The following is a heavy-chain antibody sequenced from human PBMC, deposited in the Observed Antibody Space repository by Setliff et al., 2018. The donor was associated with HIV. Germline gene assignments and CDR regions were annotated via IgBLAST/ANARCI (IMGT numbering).Heavy chain of an antibody. CDR2: MYYSGST. D-gene: IGHD6-19*01. CDR3: ARSGGYSSGWSDMDV. J-gene: IGHJ6*03. CDR1: GGSISSSSYY. Sequence: SETLSLTCTVSGGSISSSSYYWGWIRQPPGKGLEWIGSMYYSGSTYYNPSLKSRVTISVDTSKKQFSLKLRSVTAADTAVYYCARSGGYSSGWSDMDVWGKGTTVTVSS. V-gene: IGHV4-39*07.